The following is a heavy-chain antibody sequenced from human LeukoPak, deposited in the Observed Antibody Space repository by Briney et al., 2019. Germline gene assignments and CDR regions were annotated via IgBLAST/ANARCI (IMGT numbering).Heavy chain of an antibody. D-gene: IGHD3-3*01. J-gene: IGHJ4*02. CDR3: ARSSDFWSGYQN. V-gene: IGHV3-11*04. CDR2: ISSSGSTI. Sequence: PGGSLRLSXAASGFTFSDYYMSWISQAPGKGLEWVSYISSSGSTIYYADSVKGRFTISRDNAKNSLYLQMNSLRAEDTAVYYRARSSDFWSGYQNWGQGTLVTVSS. CDR1: GFTFSDYY.